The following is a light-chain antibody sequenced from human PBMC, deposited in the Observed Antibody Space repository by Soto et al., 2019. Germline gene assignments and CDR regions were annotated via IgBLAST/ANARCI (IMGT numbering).Light chain of an antibody. V-gene: IGKV1-5*01. CDR2: DAS. Sequence: DIQITQSPSTLPAYVGARVNISCRASQSISNWLAWYQQKPGKAPKLLIYDASSLESGVPSRFSGSGSGTEFTLTISSLQPEDFATYYCQKYNSFWTFGQGTKVDIK. CDR3: QKYNSFWT. CDR1: QSISNW. J-gene: IGKJ1*01.